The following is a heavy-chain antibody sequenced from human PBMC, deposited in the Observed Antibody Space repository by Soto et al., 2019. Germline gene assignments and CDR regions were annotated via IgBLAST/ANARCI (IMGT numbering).Heavy chain of an antibody. CDR1: GGFLSESY. D-gene: IGHD3-16*01. V-gene: IGHV4-34*01. Sequence: SETLSLTCAVYGGFLSESYWTWIRQPPGRGLEWIGEINHVGGTNYNPSLKSRVTMSVDTSQNQFSLRLISVTAADTAMYFCVRIRYQLPSSVLWLDPWGQGTPVTVSS. J-gene: IGHJ5*02. CDR2: INHVGGT. CDR3: VRIRYQLPSSVLWLDP.